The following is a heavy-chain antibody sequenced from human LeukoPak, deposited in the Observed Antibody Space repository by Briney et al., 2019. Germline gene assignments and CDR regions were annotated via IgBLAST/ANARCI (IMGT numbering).Heavy chain of an antibody. CDR2: IYTGGST. D-gene: IGHD7-27*01. CDR3: ARASTLTTGAAH. Sequence: GGSLRLSCVASGFTIRSNYMSWVRQAPGKGLEWVSVIYTGGSTSYADSVKGRFTISRDSSKNTLFLQMNSLRAEDTAVYYCARASTLTTGAAHWGQGTLVTVSS. J-gene: IGHJ4*02. V-gene: IGHV3-66*01. CDR1: GFTIRSNY.